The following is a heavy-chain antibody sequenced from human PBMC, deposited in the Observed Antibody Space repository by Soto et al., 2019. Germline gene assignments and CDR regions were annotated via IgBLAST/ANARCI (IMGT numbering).Heavy chain of an antibody. CDR2: IYYSGST. CDR1: GGSMSSGDYY. Sequence: SETQSLTCTLAGGSMSSGDYYWSWVRQPPGKGLEWIGYIYYSGSTYYNPSLKSRVTISVATSKNQFFLKLSSVTAADPAVYYCAPDSGFGELTHYYYGMDVCGQGTKVTVS. J-gene: IGHJ6*02. V-gene: IGHV4-30-4*01. CDR3: APDSGFGELTHYYYGMDV. D-gene: IGHD3-10*01.